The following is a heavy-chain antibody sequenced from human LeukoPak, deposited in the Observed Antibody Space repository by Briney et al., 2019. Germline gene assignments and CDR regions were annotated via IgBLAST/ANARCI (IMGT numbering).Heavy chain of an antibody. J-gene: IGHJ6*03. CDR3: ASQVTTYLHYYYYYYMDV. V-gene: IGHV4-39*07. CDR2: IYYSGST. CDR1: GGSISSHY. D-gene: IGHD4-17*01. Sequence: SETLSLTCTVSGGSISSHYWSWIRQPPGKGLEWIGSIYYSGSTYYNPSLKSRVTISVDTSKNQFSLKLSSVTAADTAVYYCASQVTTYLHYYYYYYMDVWGKGTTVTVSS.